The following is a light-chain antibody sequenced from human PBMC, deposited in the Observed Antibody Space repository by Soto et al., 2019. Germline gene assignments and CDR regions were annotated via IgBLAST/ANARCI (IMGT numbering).Light chain of an antibody. J-gene: IGKJ4*01. CDR1: QSLDSY. V-gene: IGKV3-11*01. CDR2: DAS. CDR3: QQRRSWPIT. Sequence: EIVLTQSPATLSLSPGERATLSCRASQSLDSYLAWYQQKPGQAPRLLIYDASNRATGVPARFSGSGSGTVFTLTINSLEPEDFAVYYGQQRRSWPITFGGGTKVEIK.